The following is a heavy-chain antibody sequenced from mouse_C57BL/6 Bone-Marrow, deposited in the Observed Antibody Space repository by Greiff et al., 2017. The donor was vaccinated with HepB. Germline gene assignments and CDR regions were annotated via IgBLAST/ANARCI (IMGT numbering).Heavy chain of an antibody. CDR3: ASENSVVAIGIPHAMDC. V-gene: IGHV1-64*01. J-gene: IGHJ4*01. CDR1: GYTFTSYC. CDR2: IHPNSGST. Sequence: VQLQHPGAELVKPGASVKLSCKASGYTFTSYCMHWVKQRPGQGLEWIGMIHPNSGSTNYNEKFKSKATLTVDKSSSTAYMQLSSLTSEDTAVYYWASENSVVAIGIPHAMDCWGKVASVTVST. D-gene: IGHD1-1*01.